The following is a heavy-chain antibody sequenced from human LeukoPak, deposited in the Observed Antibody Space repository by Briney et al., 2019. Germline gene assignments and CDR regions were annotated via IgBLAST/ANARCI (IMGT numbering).Heavy chain of an antibody. CDR1: GFTFSSYS. Sequence: GGSLRLSCAASGASGFTFSSYSMNWVRQAPGKGLEWVSAISAGGGSTYYADSVKGRFTISRDNAKNSLYLQMNSLRAEDTAVYYCAAQGFDPWGQGTLVTVSS. D-gene: IGHD6-6*01. J-gene: IGHJ5*02. CDR3: AAQGFDP. V-gene: IGHV3-21*01. CDR2: ISAGGGST.